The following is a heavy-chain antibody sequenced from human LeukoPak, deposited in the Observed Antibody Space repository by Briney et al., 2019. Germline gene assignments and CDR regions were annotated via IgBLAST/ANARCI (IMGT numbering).Heavy chain of an antibody. J-gene: IGHJ4*02. D-gene: IGHD3-22*01. CDR1: GESLNNYY. CDR2: VNHSGVT. V-gene: IGHV4-34*01. Sequence: SETLSLTCGVYGESLNNYYWSWIRQPPGKALEWIGEVNHSGVTKYHPSLKSRVTISLDTSKNQFSLKLTSVTAADTAVFYCARGVHYDNSGYYHRGFDSWGQGTLVTVSS. CDR3: ARGVHYDNSGYYHRGFDS.